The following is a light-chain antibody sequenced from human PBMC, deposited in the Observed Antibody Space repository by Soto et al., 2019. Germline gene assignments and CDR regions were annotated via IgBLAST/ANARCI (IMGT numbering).Light chain of an antibody. CDR1: QSISSW. V-gene: IGKV1-5*01. Sequence: DIQMTQSPSTLSASVGDRVTITCRASQSISSWLAWYQQKPGKAPKLLIYDASSLGSGVPSRFSGSGSGTEFTPTSSSLQPHDFATYYCQQYNIYSYTFGQGTKLEIK. CDR3: QQYNIYSYT. CDR2: DAS. J-gene: IGKJ2*01.